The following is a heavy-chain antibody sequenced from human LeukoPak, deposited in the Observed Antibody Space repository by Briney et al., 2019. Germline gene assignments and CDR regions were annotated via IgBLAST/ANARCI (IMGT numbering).Heavy chain of an antibody. V-gene: IGHV4-34*01. CDR2: INHSGSA. D-gene: IGHD6-13*01. CDR1: GGSFSGYY. CDR3: ARRIGYSSSWSNWFDP. J-gene: IGHJ5*02. Sequence: SETLSLTCAVYGGSFSGYYWSWIRQPPGKGLEWIGKINHSGSANYNPSLKSRVTISVDTSKNQFSLKLSSVTAADTAVYYCARRIGYSSSWSNWFDPWGQGTLVTVSS.